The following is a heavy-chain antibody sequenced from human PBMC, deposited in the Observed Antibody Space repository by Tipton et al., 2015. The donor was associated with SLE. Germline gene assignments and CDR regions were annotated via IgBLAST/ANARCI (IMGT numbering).Heavy chain of an antibody. CDR1: GSSMGTYY. D-gene: IGHD1-1*01. Sequence: TLSLTCSVYGSSMGTYYWSWIRQSPERGLEWIGHIYYAGTTNYNPSLESRVTMSVDTSSNQIFLRVSSVTAADTAIYYCARQRNWNRRGALDVWGQGTMVTVSS. CDR2: IYYAGTT. V-gene: IGHV4-59*01. CDR3: ARQRNWNRRGALDV. J-gene: IGHJ3*01.